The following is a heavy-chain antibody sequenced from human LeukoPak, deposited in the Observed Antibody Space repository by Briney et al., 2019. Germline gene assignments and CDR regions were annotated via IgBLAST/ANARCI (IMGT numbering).Heavy chain of an antibody. CDR1: TNSFTSYW. CDR2: IYPGDSYT. CDR3: ARTYDILSGDYGTGWFDP. J-gene: IGHJ5*02. D-gene: IGHD3-9*01. Sequence: RGESLQISCKDSTNSFTSYWIAWVRQMPGKGLEWMGVIYPGDSYTRYSPSFEGQVTISADKSISTAYLQWSSLKASDTAMYYCARTYDILSGDYGTGWFDPWGQGTLVTVSS. V-gene: IGHV5-51*01.